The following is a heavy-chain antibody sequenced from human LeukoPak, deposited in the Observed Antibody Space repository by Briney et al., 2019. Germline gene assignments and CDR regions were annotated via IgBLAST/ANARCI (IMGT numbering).Heavy chain of an antibody. CDR1: GFTFSSYS. V-gene: IGHV3-48*01. Sequence: PGGSLRLSCAASGFTFSSYSMNWVRQAPGKGLEWVSYVSSSSSTIYYADSVKGRFTISRDNAKNTLYLQMNSLRVEDTAVYYCVKWTGYGMYWGQGTLVTVSS. CDR3: VKWTGYGMY. J-gene: IGHJ4*02. D-gene: IGHD3/OR15-3a*01. CDR2: VSSSSSTI.